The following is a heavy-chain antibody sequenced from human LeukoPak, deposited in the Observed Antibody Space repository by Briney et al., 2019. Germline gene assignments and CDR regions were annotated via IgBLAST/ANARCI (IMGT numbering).Heavy chain of an antibody. J-gene: IGHJ6*02. Sequence: PSETLSLTCTVSGGSISSGGYYWSWIRQHPGKGLEWIGYIYYSGSTYYNPSLKSRVTISVDTSKNQFSLKLSSVTAADTAVYYCARDHVPSVEMATMASGMDVWGQGTTVTVS. CDR3: ARDHVPSVEMATMASGMDV. CDR1: GGSISSGGYY. CDR2: IYYSGST. V-gene: IGHV4-31*03. D-gene: IGHD5-24*01.